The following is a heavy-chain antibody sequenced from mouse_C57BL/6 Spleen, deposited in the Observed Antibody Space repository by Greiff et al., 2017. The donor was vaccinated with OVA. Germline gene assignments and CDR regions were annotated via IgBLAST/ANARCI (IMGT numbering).Heavy chain of an antibody. J-gene: IGHJ4*01. D-gene: IGHD2-5*01. CDR2: IDPSDSYT. V-gene: IGHV1-69*01. CDR1: GYTFTSYW. Sequence: QVQLQQPGAELVMPGASVKLSCKASGYTFTSYWMHWVKQRPGQGLEWIGEIDPSDSYTNYNQKFKGKSTLTVDKSSSTAYMQLSSLTSVDSAVCYCARAYYSNSYAMDYWGQGTSVTVSS. CDR3: ARAYYSNSYAMDY.